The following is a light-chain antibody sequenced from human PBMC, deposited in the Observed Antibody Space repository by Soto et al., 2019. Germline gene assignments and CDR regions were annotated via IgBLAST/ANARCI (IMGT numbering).Light chain of an antibody. Sequence: DMQMTQFQSSLSASIGDRVTITCGASQTLSDFLNWYQHKTGKAPKALIYAASSLQGGVPSRLSGRGYGTNLTITISGMQTEDFETYYCQQSLRNPRTFGQGTQVDIK. CDR2: AAS. J-gene: IGKJ1*01. CDR3: QQSLRNPRT. V-gene: IGKV1-39*01. CDR1: QTLSDF.